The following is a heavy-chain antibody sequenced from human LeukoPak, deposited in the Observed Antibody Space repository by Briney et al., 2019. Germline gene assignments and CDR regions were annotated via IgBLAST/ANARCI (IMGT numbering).Heavy chain of an antibody. V-gene: IGHV3-30-3*01. Sequence: GGSLRLSCAASGFTFSSYAMHWVRQAPGKGLEWVAVISYDGSNKYYADSVKGRFTISRDNSKNTLYLQMNSLRAEDTAVYYCAKAAAGTEDYWGQGTLVTVSS. CDR3: AKAAAGTEDY. D-gene: IGHD6-13*01. J-gene: IGHJ4*02. CDR2: ISYDGSNK. CDR1: GFTFSSYA.